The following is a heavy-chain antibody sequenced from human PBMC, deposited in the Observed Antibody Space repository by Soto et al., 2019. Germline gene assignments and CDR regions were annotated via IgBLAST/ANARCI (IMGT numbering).Heavy chain of an antibody. CDR2: ISSGSSYI. V-gene: IGHV3-21*01. Sequence: EVQLVESGGGLVKPGGSLSLSCAASGFTFSSYSMNWVRQAPGKGLEWVSSISSGSSYIFYADSVRGRFTISRDNAKNSLYLQMNSLRAEDTAVYYCASGPGCSGGSCYRNYHYYGLDVWGQGTTVSVSS. J-gene: IGHJ6*02. D-gene: IGHD2-15*01. CDR1: GFTFSSYS. CDR3: ASGPGCSGGSCYRNYHYYGLDV.